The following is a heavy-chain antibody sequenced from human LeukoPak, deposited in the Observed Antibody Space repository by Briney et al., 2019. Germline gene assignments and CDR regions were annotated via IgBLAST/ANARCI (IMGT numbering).Heavy chain of an antibody. CDR2: VNPNSGGT. J-gene: IGHJ4*02. CDR1: GYTXTDYY. CDR3: ARIHCSSTSCYFFDY. D-gene: IGHD2-2*01. Sequence: ASVKVSCKASGYTXTDYYMHWVRQAPGQGLEWVGWVNPNSGGTNYAQKFQGRVTMTRDTSISTAYMELSRLRSDDTAIYYCARIHCSSTSCYFFDYWGQGTLVTVSS. V-gene: IGHV1-2*02.